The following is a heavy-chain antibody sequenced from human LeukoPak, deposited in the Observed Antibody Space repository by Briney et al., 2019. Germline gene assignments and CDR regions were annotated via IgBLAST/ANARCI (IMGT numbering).Heavy chain of an antibody. D-gene: IGHD3-10*01. V-gene: IGHV3-23*01. J-gene: IGHJ6*02. CDR3: AKYLWFGEFDYYYYAMDV. CDR1: GFTFGIYA. CDR2: LSGSGRST. Sequence: GGSLRLSCAASGFTFGIYAMSWVRQAPGKGLEWVSVLSGSGRSTNYADSVKGRFTISRDNSKNTLYLQLNSLRAEDTAVYYCAKYLWFGEFDYYYYAMDVWGQGTAVTVS.